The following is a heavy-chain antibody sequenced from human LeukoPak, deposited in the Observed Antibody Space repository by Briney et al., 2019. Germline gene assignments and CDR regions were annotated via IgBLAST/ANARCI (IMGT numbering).Heavy chain of an antibody. J-gene: IGHJ6*02. CDR2: ISGSGGST. CDR1: GFTFSSYA. D-gene: IGHD2-2*01. Sequence: PGGSLRLSCAASGFTFSSYAMSWVRQAPGKGLEWVSAISGSGGSTYYADSVKGRFTISRDNSKNTLYLQMNSLRAEDTAVYYCAKGVVPAATYHYGMYVWGQGTTVTVSS. V-gene: IGHV3-23*01. CDR3: AKGVVPAATYHYGMYV.